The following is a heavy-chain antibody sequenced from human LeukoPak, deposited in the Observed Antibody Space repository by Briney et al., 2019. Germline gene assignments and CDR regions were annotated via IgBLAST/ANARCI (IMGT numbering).Heavy chain of an antibody. V-gene: IGHV3-48*01. Sequence: GGSLRLSCAVSGFTFSNYSMNWVRQTPGKGLEWIAYIIDSGKTVYYADSVKGRLTISRDNAKNSLYLQMNSLRAEDTAVYYCARADSTMVVWYFDYWGQGALVTVSS. J-gene: IGHJ4*02. CDR3: ARADSTMVVWYFDY. CDR2: IIDSGKTV. D-gene: IGHD3-22*01. CDR1: GFTFSNYS.